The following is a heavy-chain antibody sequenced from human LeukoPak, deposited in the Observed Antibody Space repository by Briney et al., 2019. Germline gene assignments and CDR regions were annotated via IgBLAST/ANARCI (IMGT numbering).Heavy chain of an antibody. J-gene: IGHJ5*02. Sequence: PSETLSLTGTVSGGSISSGSYYWSWIRQPAGKGLEWIGRIYTSGSTNYNPSLKSRVTISVDTSKNQFSLKLSSVTAADTAVYYCAREYDYADYGGWFDPWGQGTLVTVSS. CDR3: AREYDYADYGGWFDP. CDR2: IYTSGST. V-gene: IGHV4-61*02. D-gene: IGHD4-17*01. CDR1: GGSISSGSYY.